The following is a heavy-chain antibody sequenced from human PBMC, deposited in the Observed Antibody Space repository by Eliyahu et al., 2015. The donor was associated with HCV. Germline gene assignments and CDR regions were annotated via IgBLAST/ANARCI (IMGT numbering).Heavy chain of an antibody. CDR3: ASGGGGIAVSGTGGWFDP. J-gene: IGHJ5*02. D-gene: IGHD6-19*01. CDR2: IHYSGST. Sequence: QVQLQESGPGLVKPSXTLSLTCXVXXXSITTXYWSWXRQPPGKGXEWIGYIHYSGSTNYNPSLKSRVTMSVDTSXNQFSLNLTSVTAADTAVYYCASGGGGIAVSGTGGWFDPWGQGSLVTVSS. V-gene: IGHV4-59*01. CDR1: XXSITTXY.